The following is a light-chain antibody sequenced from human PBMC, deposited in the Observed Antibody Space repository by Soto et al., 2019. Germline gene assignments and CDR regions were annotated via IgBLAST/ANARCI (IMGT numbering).Light chain of an antibody. V-gene: IGLV2-14*01. CDR2: EVS. J-gene: IGLJ1*01. Sequence: QSVLTQPASVSGSPGQSITISCTGTSSDVGGYNYVSWYQQHPGKAPKLMIYEVSNRPSGVSNRFSGSKSGNTASLTISGRQQEEEADYFCSSYGSASTRYVFGTGTKLTVL. CDR3: SSYGSASTRYV. CDR1: SSDVGGYNY.